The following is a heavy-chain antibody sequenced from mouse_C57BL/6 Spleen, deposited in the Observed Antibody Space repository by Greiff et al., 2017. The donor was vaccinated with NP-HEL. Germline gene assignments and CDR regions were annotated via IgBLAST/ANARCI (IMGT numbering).Heavy chain of an antibody. V-gene: IGHV1-15*01. Sequence: VQLQQSGAELVRPGASVTLSCKASGYTFTDYEMHWVKQTPVHGLEWIGAIDPETGGTAYNQKFKGKAILTADKSSSTAYMELRSLTSEDSAVYYCTRCISTVLDYWGQGTTLTVSS. J-gene: IGHJ2*01. D-gene: IGHD1-1*01. CDR3: TRCISTVLDY. CDR2: IDPETGGT. CDR1: GYTFTDYE.